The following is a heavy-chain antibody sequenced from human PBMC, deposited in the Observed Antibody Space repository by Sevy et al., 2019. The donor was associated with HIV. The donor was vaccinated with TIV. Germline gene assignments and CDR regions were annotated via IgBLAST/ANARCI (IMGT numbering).Heavy chain of an antibody. CDR2: IYHSGST. Sequence: SDTLSLTCAVSCGSISSGGYSWSWIRQPPGKGLEWIGYIYHSGSTYYNPSLKSRVTISVDRSKNQFSLKLSSVTAADTAVYYCARALYDFWSGYYQPTFDYWGQGTLVTVSS. V-gene: IGHV4-30-2*01. CDR3: ARALYDFWSGYYQPTFDY. D-gene: IGHD3-3*01. J-gene: IGHJ4*02. CDR1: CGSISSGGYS.